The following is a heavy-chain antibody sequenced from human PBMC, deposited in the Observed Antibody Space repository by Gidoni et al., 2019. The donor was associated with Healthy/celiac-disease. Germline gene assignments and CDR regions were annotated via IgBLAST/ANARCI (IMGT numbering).Heavy chain of an antibody. CDR3: ARVGEYCSSTSCYMGDRYYYYMDV. Sequence: QVQLQESGPGLVKPSGTLSLTCASSGGSISSSNWWSWVRQPPGKGLEWIGEIYHSGSTNYNPSLKSRVTISVDKSKNQFSLKLSSVTAADTAVYYCARVGEYCSSTSCYMGDRYYYYMDVWGKGTTVTVSS. J-gene: IGHJ6*03. CDR1: GGSISSSNW. CDR2: IYHSGST. D-gene: IGHD2-2*02. V-gene: IGHV4-4*02.